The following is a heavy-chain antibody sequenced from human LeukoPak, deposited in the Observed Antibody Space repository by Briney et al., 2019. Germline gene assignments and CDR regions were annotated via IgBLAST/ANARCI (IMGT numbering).Heavy chain of an antibody. CDR2: INHSGST. Sequence: PSETLSLTCAVYGGSFSGYYWSWIRQPPGKGLEWIGEINHSGSTNYNPSLKSRVTISVDTSKNQFSLKLSSVTAADTAVYYCARAESGCCSGYYNWFDPWGQGTLVTVSS. CDR3: ARAESGCCSGYYNWFDP. V-gene: IGHV4-34*01. J-gene: IGHJ5*02. D-gene: IGHD3-22*01. CDR1: GGSFSGYY.